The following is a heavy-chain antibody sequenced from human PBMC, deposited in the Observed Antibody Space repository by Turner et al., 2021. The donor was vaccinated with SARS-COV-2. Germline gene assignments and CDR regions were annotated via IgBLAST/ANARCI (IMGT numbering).Heavy chain of an antibody. CDR1: GGSISSSSYY. J-gene: IGHJ4*02. Sequence: QLQLQETGPGLVKPSETLSLTCTVSGGSISSSSYYWGWIRQPPGKGLEWIGSIYYSGSTYYNPSLKSRVTISVDTSKNQFSLKLSSVTAADTAVYYCASYYYDSSGYHYAFDYWGQGTPVTVSS. CDR2: IYYSGST. D-gene: IGHD3-22*01. CDR3: ASYYYDSSGYHYAFDY. V-gene: IGHV4-39*07.